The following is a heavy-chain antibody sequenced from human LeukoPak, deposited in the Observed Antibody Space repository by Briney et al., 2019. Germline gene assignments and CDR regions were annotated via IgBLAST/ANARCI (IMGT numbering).Heavy chain of an antibody. D-gene: IGHD6-19*01. V-gene: IGHV5-51*01. CDR2: IYPGDSDT. CDR1: GYSFTSYW. CDR3: ARTGYSSGWSVYYFDY. J-gene: IGHJ4*02. Sequence: GESLKISCKGSGYSFTSYWIGWVRQMPGKGLEWMGIIYPGDSDTRYSPSFQGQVTISADKSISTAYQQWSSLKASDTAMYYRARTGYSSGWSVYYFDYWGQGTLVTVSS.